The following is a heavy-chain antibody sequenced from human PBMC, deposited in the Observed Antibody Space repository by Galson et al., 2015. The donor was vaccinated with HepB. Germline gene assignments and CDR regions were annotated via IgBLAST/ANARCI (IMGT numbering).Heavy chain of an antibody. V-gene: IGHV4-59*01. CDR1: GGSISSYY. J-gene: IGHJ4*02. Sequence: ETLSLTCTVSGGSISSYYWSWIRQPPGKGLEWIGYIYYSGSTNYNPSLKSRVTISVDTSKNQFSLKLSSVTAADTAVYYCASLFSGSYNFDYWGQGTLVTVSS. CDR3: ASLFSGSYNFDY. CDR2: IYYSGST. D-gene: IGHD1-26*01.